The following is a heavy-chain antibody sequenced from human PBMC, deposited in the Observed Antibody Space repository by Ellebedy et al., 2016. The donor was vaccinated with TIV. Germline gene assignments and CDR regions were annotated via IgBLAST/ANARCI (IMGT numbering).Heavy chain of an antibody. CDR2: INTGNGNT. Sequence: ASVKVSXKASRHIFTTYGIHWVRQAPGQRLEWMGWINTGNGNTKYSQKFQDRVTITTDTSASTASMELSSLMSEDTAVYYCATREWQDPMDVWGQGTTVTVSS. CDR1: RHIFTTYG. J-gene: IGHJ6*02. V-gene: IGHV1-3*04. D-gene: IGHD3-3*01. CDR3: ATREWQDPMDV.